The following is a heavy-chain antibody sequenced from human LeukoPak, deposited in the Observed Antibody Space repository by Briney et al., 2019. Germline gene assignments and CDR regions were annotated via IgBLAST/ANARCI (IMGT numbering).Heavy chain of an antibody. CDR2: ISGSGGST. D-gene: IGHD6-19*01. Sequence: GGSLRLYCAASGFIFSSYAMTWVRQAPGKGLEWVSAISGSGGSTYYADSVKGRFTISRDNSKNTLYLQMNSLRAEDTAVYYCAKVSYSSGWPWGQGTLVTVSS. V-gene: IGHV3-23*01. J-gene: IGHJ5*02. CDR1: GFIFSSYA. CDR3: AKVSYSSGWP.